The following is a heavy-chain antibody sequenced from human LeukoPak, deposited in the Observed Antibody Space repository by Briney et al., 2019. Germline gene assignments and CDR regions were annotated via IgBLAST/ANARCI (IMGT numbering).Heavy chain of an antibody. CDR2: ISSSSSTI. J-gene: IGHJ5*02. CDR1: GFTFSSYS. D-gene: IGHD2-2*01. V-gene: IGHV3-48*04. CDR3: ARRGAYQEFDP. Sequence: GGSLRLSCAASGFTFSSYSMNWVRQAPGKGLEWVSYISSSSSTIYYADSVKGRFTISRDNAKNSLYLQMNSLRAEDTAVYYCARRGAYQEFDPWGQGTLVTVSS.